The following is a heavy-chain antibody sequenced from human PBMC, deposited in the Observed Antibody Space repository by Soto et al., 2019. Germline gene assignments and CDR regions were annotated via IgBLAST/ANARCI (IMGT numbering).Heavy chain of an antibody. CDR1: GQSFSGHT. V-gene: IGHV4-34*01. CDR2: ISQSGST. Sequence: QVQLQQWGAGLLKPSETLSLTCAVYGQSFSGHTWSWIRQSPGKELEWIGEISQSGSTYYNPSLKTRVTISADTSKNQFSLTLNSVTAADTGVFYCARGSGFAVIPGELEDVHYDYWGQGTLVSVSS. CDR3: ARGSGFAVIPGELEDVHYDY. D-gene: IGHD2-2*01. J-gene: IGHJ4*02.